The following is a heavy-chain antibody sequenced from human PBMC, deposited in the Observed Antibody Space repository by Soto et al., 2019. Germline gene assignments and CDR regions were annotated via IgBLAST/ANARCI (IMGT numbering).Heavy chain of an antibody. CDR3: TTYDYILGSDRYRWAY. V-gene: IGHV3-15*01. D-gene: IGHD3-16*02. CDR2: IKSKIDGGTT. Sequence: GGSLRLSCAASGFTFSNAWMSWVRQAPGKGLEWVARIKSKIDGGTTDHAAPVVGRFTISRDDSKNTLYLQMNSLETEDTAVYYCTTYDYILGSDRYRWAYWGRGALVTFSS. CDR1: GFTFSNAW. J-gene: IGHJ4*02.